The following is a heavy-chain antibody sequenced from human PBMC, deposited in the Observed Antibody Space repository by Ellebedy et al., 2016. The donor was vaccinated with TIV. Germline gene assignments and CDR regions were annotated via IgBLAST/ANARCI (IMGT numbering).Heavy chain of an antibody. CDR1: GFTFSSYW. J-gene: IGHJ4*02. Sequence: PGGSLRLSCAASGFTFSSYWMSWVRQAPGKGLEWVANIKEDGSEKYYVDSVKGRFTLSRDNAKSSLYVQMNSLRVEDTAIYYCAKSRGYGYYFDYWGQGALVTVSS. D-gene: IGHD5-18*01. V-gene: IGHV3-7*03. CDR2: IKEDGSEK. CDR3: AKSRGYGYYFDY.